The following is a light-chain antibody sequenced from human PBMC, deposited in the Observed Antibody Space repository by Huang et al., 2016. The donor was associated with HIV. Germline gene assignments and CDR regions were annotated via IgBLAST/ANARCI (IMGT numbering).Light chain of an antibody. CDR3: QQYNNWPPWT. CDR1: QSVSSN. V-gene: IGKV3-15*01. Sequence: EIVMTQSPATLSVSPGERATLSCRASQSVSSNLAWYQQKPGQAPRLLIYGASPRATGIPARFSGSGAGTEVTLTSSSLPSEDFAVYYCQQYNNWPPWTFGQGTKVEIK. CDR2: GAS. J-gene: IGKJ1*01.